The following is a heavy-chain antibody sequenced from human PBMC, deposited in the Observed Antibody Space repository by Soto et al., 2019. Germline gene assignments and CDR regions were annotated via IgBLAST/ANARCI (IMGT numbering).Heavy chain of an antibody. CDR2: TYYRSKWYN. Sequence: PXQTLSLTCASSGDSVSSNSAAWNWIRQSPSRGLEWLGRTYYRSKWYNDYAGSVKSRITINPDTSKNQFSLQLNSVTPEDTAVYYCAREGYCSSTSWYYYYYYGMDVWGQGTTVTVSS. CDR1: GDSVSSNSAA. J-gene: IGHJ6*02. CDR3: AREGYCSSTSWYYYYYYGMDV. V-gene: IGHV6-1*01. D-gene: IGHD2-2*01.